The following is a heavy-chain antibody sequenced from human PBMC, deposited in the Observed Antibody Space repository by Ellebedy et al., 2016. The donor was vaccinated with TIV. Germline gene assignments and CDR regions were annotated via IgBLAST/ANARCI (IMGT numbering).Heavy chain of an antibody. CDR3: ARTGTTLSDY. J-gene: IGHJ4*02. D-gene: IGHD1-1*01. Sequence: AASVKVSCKASGGTFSSYAISWVRQAPGQGLEWMGWLNADNGDTKYSQKFQGRVTITWDTSASTAYMELSSLRSEDTAVYYCARTGTTLSDYWGQGTLVTVSS. CDR1: GGTFSSYA. CDR2: LNADNGDT. V-gene: IGHV1-3*01.